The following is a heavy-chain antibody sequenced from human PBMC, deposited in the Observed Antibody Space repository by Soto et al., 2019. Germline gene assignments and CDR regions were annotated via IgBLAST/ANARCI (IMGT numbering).Heavy chain of an antibody. D-gene: IGHD5-18*01. CDR3: AKDTRIQLWTSYYFDY. Sequence: GGSLRLSCAASGFTFSSYAMSWVRQAPGKGLEWVSAISGSGGSTYYADSVKGRFTISRDNSKNTLYLQMNSLRAEDTAVYYCAKDTRIQLWTSYYFDYWGQGTLVTVSS. CDR1: GFTFSSYA. V-gene: IGHV3-23*01. J-gene: IGHJ4*02. CDR2: ISGSGGST.